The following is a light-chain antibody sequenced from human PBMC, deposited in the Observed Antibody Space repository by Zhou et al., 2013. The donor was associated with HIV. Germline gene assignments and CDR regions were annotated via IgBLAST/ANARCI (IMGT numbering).Light chain of an antibody. J-gene: IGKJ1*01. CDR1: QSISSW. CDR3: QQYNSFSWT. Sequence: DIQMTQSPSTLSASVGDRVTITCRASQSISSWLAWYQQKPGKAPKLLIYKASSLESGVPSRFSGSGSGTEFTLTISSLQPEDFATYYCQQYNSFSWTFGPGTKVEIK. V-gene: IGKV1-5*03. CDR2: KAS.